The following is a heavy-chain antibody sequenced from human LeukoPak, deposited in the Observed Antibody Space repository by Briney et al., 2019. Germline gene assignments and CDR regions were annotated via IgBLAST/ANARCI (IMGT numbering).Heavy chain of an antibody. V-gene: IGHV1-2*02. CDR3: ARDDDKTLYYYYYMDV. CDR2: INPNSGGT. CDR1: GYTFTGYY. Sequence: ASVKVSCKASGYTFTGYYIHWVRQAPGQGLEWMGWINPNSGGTTYAQKFQGRVTMTRDTSITTAYMELSRLRSDDTAVYYCARDDDKTLYYYYYMDVWGKGTTVIVSS. J-gene: IGHJ6*03.